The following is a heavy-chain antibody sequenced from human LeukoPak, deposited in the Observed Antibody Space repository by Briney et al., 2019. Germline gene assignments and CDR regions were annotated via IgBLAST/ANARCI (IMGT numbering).Heavy chain of an antibody. Sequence: PGGSLRLSCAASGFTFSSYSMNWVRQAPGKGLEWVSSISSSSSYIYYADSVKGRFTISRDNAKNSPYLQMNSLRAEDTAVYYCAREDYYDSSGYYYVGSGSCDYWGQGTLVTVSS. CDR1: GFTFSSYS. CDR2: ISSSSSYI. CDR3: AREDYYDSSGYYYVGSGSCDY. D-gene: IGHD3-22*01. V-gene: IGHV3-21*01. J-gene: IGHJ4*02.